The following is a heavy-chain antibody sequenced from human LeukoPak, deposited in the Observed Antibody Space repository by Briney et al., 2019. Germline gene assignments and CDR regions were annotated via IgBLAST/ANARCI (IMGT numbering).Heavy chain of an antibody. D-gene: IGHD3-22*01. CDR1: GYTFTSYG. J-gene: IGHJ4*02. CDR2: INPNSGGT. CDR3: AREDYYDSSGYYPFDY. V-gene: IGHV1-2*02. Sequence: ASVKVSCKASGYTFTSYGISWVRQAPGQGLEWMGWINPNSGGTNYAQKFQGRVTMTRDTSISTAYMELSRLRSDDTAVYYCAREDYYDSSGYYPFDYWGQGTLVTVSS.